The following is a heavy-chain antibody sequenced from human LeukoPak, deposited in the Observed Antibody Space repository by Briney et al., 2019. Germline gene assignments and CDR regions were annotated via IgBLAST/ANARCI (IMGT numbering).Heavy chain of an antibody. V-gene: IGHV4-31*03. CDR1: GGSISSGGYY. CDR2: IYYSGST. D-gene: IGHD5-24*01. J-gene: IGHJ4*02. CDR3: ARDRQSMAQYYFDF. Sequence: SQTLSLTCTVSGGSISSGGYYWSWIRQHPGKGLEWIGYIYYSGSTYYNPSLKSRVTISVDTSKNQFSLKLSSVTAADTAVYYCARDRQSMAQYYFDFWGQGSLVTVSS.